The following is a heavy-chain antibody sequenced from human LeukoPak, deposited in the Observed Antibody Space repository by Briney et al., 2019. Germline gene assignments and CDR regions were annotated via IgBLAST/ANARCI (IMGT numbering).Heavy chain of an antibody. V-gene: IGHV3-7*01. J-gene: IGHJ4*02. CDR1: GFTFSNYW. Sequence: PGGSLRLSCAASGFTFSNYWMSWVRQAHGKGLEWVANINQGGSEKNYVVSVKGRFTISRDNAKNSLSLQMNSLRADDTAVYYCARDDSSGWYYFEYLGQGTLVTVSS. D-gene: IGHD6-19*01. CDR3: ARDDSSGWYYFEY. CDR2: INQGGSEK.